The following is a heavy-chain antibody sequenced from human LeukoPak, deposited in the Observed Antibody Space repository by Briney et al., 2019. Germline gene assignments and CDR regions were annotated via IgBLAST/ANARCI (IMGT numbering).Heavy chain of an antibody. CDR1: GYTFTSYD. V-gene: IGHV1-8*01. D-gene: IGHD5-12*01. J-gene: IGHJ4*02. Sequence: ASVKVSCKASGYTFTSYDINWVRQATGQGLEWMGWMYPNSGNTGYAQKFQGRVTMTRNTSISTAYMELSSLRSEDTAVYYCARGGGYSGYDSLTTGYYFDYWGQGTLVTVSS. CDR3: ARGGGYSGYDSLTTGYYFDY. CDR2: MYPNSGNT.